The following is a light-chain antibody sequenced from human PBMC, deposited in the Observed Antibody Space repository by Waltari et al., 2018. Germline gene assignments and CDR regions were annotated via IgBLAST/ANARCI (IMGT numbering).Light chain of an antibody. Sequence: ELVFTQTPGTLSLSPGERATLSCRASQSVRSNFLAWYQKKPGQAPRLLIDSASSSATGIPDRVSGSGSGTDFTLTISRLEPEDFAVYYCQQYGSSPLTFGGGTKVEIK. CDR1: QSVRSNF. V-gene: IGKV3-20*01. CDR2: SAS. CDR3: QQYGSSPLT. J-gene: IGKJ4*01.